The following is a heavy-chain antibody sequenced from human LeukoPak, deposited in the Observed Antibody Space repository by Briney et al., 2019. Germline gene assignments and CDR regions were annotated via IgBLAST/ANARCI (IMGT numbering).Heavy chain of an antibody. CDR3: ARGPSYTSSWFDY. CDR1: GYTFNSYY. J-gene: IGHJ4*02. CDR2: INPSGGST. V-gene: IGHV1-46*02. D-gene: IGHD6-13*01. Sequence: ASVKVSCKAPGYTFNSYYIHWVRQAPGQGLEWMGIINPSGGSTNYAQKFQGRVTMSRDTSTGTVYMELSSLRSEDTAVYYCARGPSYTSSWFDYWGQGTPVTVSS.